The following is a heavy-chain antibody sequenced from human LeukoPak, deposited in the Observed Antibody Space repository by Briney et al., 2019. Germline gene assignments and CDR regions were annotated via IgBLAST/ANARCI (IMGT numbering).Heavy chain of an antibody. Sequence: PGGSLRLSCAASGFTFSSYGMHWVRQAPGKGLEWVAVISYDGSNKYYADSVKGRFTISRDNSKNTLHLQMNSLRAEDTAVYYCAKDYPYYFDYWGQGTLVTVSS. CDR2: ISYDGSNK. J-gene: IGHJ4*02. D-gene: IGHD3-16*02. CDR3: AKDYPYYFDY. V-gene: IGHV3-30*18. CDR1: GFTFSSYG.